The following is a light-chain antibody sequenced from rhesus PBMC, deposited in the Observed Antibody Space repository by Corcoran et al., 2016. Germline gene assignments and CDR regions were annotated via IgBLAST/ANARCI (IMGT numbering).Light chain of an antibody. CDR1: QGISTW. CDR3: QQYSSRPFT. V-gene: IGKV1-22*01. Sequence: DIQMTQSPSSLSASVGDTVTITCRASQGISTWLAWYQQKPGKAPKLLIYKASSLQSGVPSRFGGSGSGTDFTLTISSLQSEDFATYYCQQYSSRPFTFGPGTKLDIK. CDR2: KAS. J-gene: IGKJ3*01.